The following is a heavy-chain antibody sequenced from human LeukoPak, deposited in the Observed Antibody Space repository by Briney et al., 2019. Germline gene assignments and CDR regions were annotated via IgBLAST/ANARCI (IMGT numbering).Heavy chain of an antibody. CDR3: AKDGYYYDSSGYSQFDY. CDR1: GFTFSSYG. D-gene: IGHD3-22*01. J-gene: IGHJ4*02. Sequence: GGSLRLSCAASGFTFSSYGMHWVRQAPGKGLEWVAVISYDGSNKYYADSVKGRFTISRDNSKNTLYLQMNSLRAEDTAVYYCAKDGYYYDSSGYSQFDYWGQGTLVTVSS. CDR2: ISYDGSNK. V-gene: IGHV3-30*18.